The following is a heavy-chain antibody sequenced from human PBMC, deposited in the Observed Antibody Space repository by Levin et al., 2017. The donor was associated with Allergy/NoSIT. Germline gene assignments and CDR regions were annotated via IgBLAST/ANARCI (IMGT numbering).Heavy chain of an antibody. J-gene: IGHJ5*02. D-gene: IGHD4-17*01. Sequence: LSLTCAASGFTFDDYGMSWVRQAPGKGLEWVSGINWNGGSTGYADSVKGRFTISRDNAKNSLYLQMNSLRAEDTALYHCARLRIHGDFNWFDPWGQGTLVTVSS. CDR3: ARLRIHGDFNWFDP. CDR1: GFTFDDYG. V-gene: IGHV3-20*01. CDR2: INWNGGST.